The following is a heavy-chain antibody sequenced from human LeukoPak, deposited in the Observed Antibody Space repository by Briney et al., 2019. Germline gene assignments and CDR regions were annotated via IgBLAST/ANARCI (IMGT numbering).Heavy chain of an antibody. CDR3: ARELELLSDAFDI. J-gene: IGHJ3*02. CDR2: IYHSGST. V-gene: IGHV4-59*12. CDR1: GGSISSYY. D-gene: IGHD1-7*01. Sequence: PSETLSLTCTVSGGSISSYYWSWIRQPPGKGLEWIGYIYHSGSTYYNPSLKSRVTMSVDRSKNQFSLKLSSVTAADTAVYYCARELELLSDAFDIWGQGTMVTASS.